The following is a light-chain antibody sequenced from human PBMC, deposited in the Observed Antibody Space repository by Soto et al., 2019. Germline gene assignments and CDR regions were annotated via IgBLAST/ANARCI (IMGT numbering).Light chain of an antibody. V-gene: IGKV1-8*01. J-gene: IGKJ4*01. CDR3: QQYYSYPLT. Sequence: IQMTQSPSTLSASVGDRVTITCRASQGISSYLAWYQQKPGKAPKLLIYAASTLQSGVPSRFSGSGSGTDFTLTISCLQSEDFATYYCQQYYSYPLTFGGGTKVDIK. CDR1: QGISSY. CDR2: AAS.